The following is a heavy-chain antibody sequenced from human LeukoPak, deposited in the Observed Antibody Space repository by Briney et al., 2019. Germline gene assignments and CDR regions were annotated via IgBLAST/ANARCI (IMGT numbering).Heavy chain of an antibody. CDR1: GYTFTCYY. Sequence: ASVKVSCKASGYTFTCYYMHWVRQAPGQGLEWMGWINPNSGGTNYAQKFQGRVTMTRDTSISTAYMELSRLRSDDTAVYYCASSAHNTAMVTDYWGQGTLVTVSS. D-gene: IGHD5-18*01. V-gene: IGHV1-2*02. CDR2: INPNSGGT. J-gene: IGHJ4*02. CDR3: ASSAHNTAMVTDY.